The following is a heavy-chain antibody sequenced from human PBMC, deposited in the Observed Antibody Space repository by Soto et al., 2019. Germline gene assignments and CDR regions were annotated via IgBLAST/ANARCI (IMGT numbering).Heavy chain of an antibody. CDR2: IDPSDSYT. Sequence: GESLKISCKGSGYSFTSYWISWVRQMPGKGLEWMGRIDPSDSYTNYSPSFQGHVTISADKSISTAYLQWSSLKASDTAMYYCASNDIVVLPAAINYYGMDVWRHGTTVTVSS. CDR1: GYSFTSYW. J-gene: IGHJ6*02. V-gene: IGHV5-10-1*01. CDR3: ASNDIVVLPAAINYYGMDV. D-gene: IGHD2-2*01.